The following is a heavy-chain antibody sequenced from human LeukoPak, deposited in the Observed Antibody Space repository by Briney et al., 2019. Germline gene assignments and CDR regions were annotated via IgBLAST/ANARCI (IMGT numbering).Heavy chain of an antibody. CDR1: GGTFSSYA. D-gene: IGHD1-20*01. V-gene: IGHV1-69*05. Sequence: ASVKVSCKASGGTFSSYAISWVRQAPGQGLEWMGGIIPIFGTANYAQKFQGRVTITTDESTSTAYMELSSLRSEDTAVYYCAKQRGRSNNWSGDYWGQGTLVTVSS. J-gene: IGHJ4*02. CDR3: AKQRGRSNNWSGDY. CDR2: IIPIFGTA.